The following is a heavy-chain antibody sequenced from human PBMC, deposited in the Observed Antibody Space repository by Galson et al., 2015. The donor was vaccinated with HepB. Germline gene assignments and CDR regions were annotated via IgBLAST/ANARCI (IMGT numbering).Heavy chain of an antibody. CDR3: ARGRVFFDY. V-gene: IGHV3-11*03. Sequence: SLRLSCAASGFTFSDSYMSWIRQAPGKGLEWLSYISSSSPYTYYADSVRGRFTISRDNARNSLYLQMNSLRVEDTAIYYCARGRVFFDYWGQGILVTVSS. J-gene: IGHJ4*02. CDR2: ISSSSPYT. CDR1: GFTFSDSY.